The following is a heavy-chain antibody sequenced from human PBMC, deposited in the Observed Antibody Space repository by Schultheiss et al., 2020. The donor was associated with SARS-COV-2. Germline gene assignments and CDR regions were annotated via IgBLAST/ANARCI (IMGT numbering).Heavy chain of an antibody. CDR2: ISYDGSNK. V-gene: IGHV3-30*12. CDR1: GFTFSSYG. Sequence: GGSLRLSCAASGFTFSSYGMHWVRQAPGKGLEWVAVISYDGSNKYYADSVKGRFTISRDNAKNSLYLQMNSLRAEDTAVYYCARDVRHYYDSSPDAFDIWGQGTMVTVSS. CDR3: ARDVRHYYDSSPDAFDI. D-gene: IGHD3-22*01. J-gene: IGHJ3*02.